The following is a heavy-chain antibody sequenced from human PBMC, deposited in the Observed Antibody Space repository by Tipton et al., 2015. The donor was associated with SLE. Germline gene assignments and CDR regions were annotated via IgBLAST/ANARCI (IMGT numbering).Heavy chain of an antibody. CDR2: IYYSGST. CDR3: ARIGQWLIQGYFDL. CDR1: GGSISSSSYY. J-gene: IGHJ2*01. Sequence: TLSLTCTVSGGSISSSSYYWGWIRQPPGKGLEWIGCIYYSGSTYYNPSLKSRVSISVDTSKNQFSLKLSSVTAADTAVYYCARIGQWLIQGYFDLWGRGTLVTVSS. D-gene: IGHD6-19*01. V-gene: IGHV4-39*01.